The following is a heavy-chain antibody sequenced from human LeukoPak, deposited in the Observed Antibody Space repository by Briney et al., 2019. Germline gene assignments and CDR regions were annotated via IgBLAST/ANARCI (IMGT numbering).Heavy chain of an antibody. V-gene: IGHV1-69*13. Sequence: SVKVSCKASGGTFSSYAISWVRQGPAQGLESMGGIIPIFGTANYAQKFQGRVTITADESTSTAYMELSSLRSEATAVYYCATHLGYCSSTSCLSENWFDPWGQGTLVTVSS. D-gene: IGHD2-2*01. J-gene: IGHJ5*02. CDR3: ATHLGYCSSTSCLSENWFDP. CDR1: GGTFSSYA. CDR2: IIPIFGTA.